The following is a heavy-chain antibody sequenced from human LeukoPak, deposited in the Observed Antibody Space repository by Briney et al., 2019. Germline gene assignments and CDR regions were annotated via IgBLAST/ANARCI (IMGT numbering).Heavy chain of an antibody. CDR1: SGSFSGYC. D-gene: IGHD3-10*01. J-gene: IGHJ4*02. V-gene: IGHV4-34*01. CDR3: ARGFATMVRGVVLDF. CDR2: IYHSGST. Sequence: KPSETLSLTCAVYSGSFSGYCWSWIRQPPGKGLEWIGEIYHSGSTNYNPSLKSRVTISVDTSKNQFSLKLNSVTAADTAVYYCARGFATMVRGVVLDFWGQGTLVTVSS.